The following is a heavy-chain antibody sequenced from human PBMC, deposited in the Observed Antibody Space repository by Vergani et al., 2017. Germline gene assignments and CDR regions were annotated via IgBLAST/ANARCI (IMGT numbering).Heavy chain of an antibody. CDR1: GDSISSGVYY. CDR2: IYSTGST. D-gene: IGHD2-8*02. CDR3: ARMGGYDEDDAFRIGYFDS. J-gene: IGHJ4*02. V-gene: IGHV4-31*03. Sequence: QVQLQESGPGLVKPSQTLSLTCSVSGDSISSGVYYWNWLRQHPGKGLEWIGYIYSTGSTHHNPSLRRRINMSVDTSKNQFSLKLNSVTAADTAMYYCARMGGYDEDDAFRIGYFDSWGPGILVTVSS.